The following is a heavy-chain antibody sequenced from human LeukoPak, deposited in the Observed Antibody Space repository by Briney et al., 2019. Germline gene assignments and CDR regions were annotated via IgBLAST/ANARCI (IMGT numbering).Heavy chain of an antibody. J-gene: IGHJ5*02. CDR3: ARNGAAGTPNRLWNWFDP. Sequence: GESLKISCKGSGYSFTSYWIGWVRQMPGKGLEWMGIIYPGDSDTRYSPSFQGQVTFSADKSIDTAYVQWNNLQASDNAIYYCARNGAAGTPNRLWNWFDPWGPGTLVTVSS. CDR2: IYPGDSDT. D-gene: IGHD6-13*01. V-gene: IGHV5-51*01. CDR1: GYSFTSYW.